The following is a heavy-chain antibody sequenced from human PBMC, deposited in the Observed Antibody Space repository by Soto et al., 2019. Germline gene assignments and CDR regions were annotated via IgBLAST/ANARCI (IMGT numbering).Heavy chain of an antibody. V-gene: IGHV4-4*02. CDR1: GASVSSTYW. Sequence: SETLSLTCAVSGASVSSTYWWSWVRQPPGKGPEWIGEINHRGSANYNPSLKSRVTMSLDISKSQFSLRLTSVTAADTAVYFCERYNAASGTYYFDYWGQGTLVTVSS. D-gene: IGHD6-13*01. CDR2: INHRGSA. CDR3: ERYNAASGTYYFDY. J-gene: IGHJ4*02.